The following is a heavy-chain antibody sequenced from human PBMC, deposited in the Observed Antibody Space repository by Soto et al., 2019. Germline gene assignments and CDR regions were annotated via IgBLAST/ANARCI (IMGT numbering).Heavy chain of an antibody. CDR2: ISGSGGST. V-gene: IGHV3-23*01. D-gene: IGHD4-4*01. Sequence: GGSLRLSCAASGFTFSSYAMSWVRQAPGKGLEWVSAISGSGGSTYYADSVKGRFTISRDNSKNTLYLQMNSLRAEDTAVYYCARGKSGYSNYYFDYWGQGTLVTVSS. CDR3: ARGKSGYSNYYFDY. J-gene: IGHJ4*02. CDR1: GFTFSSYA.